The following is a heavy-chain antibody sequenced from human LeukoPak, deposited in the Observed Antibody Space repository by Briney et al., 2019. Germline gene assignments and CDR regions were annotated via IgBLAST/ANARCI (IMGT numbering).Heavy chain of an antibody. J-gene: IGHJ4*02. CDR3: ASRKLGNDY. CDR1: GRSFSGYY. CDR2: INHSGST. D-gene: IGHD7-27*01. Sequence: PETLSLTCAVEGRSFSGYYWSWIRQPPGKGLEWIGEINHSGSTNYNPSLKSRVTISVDTSQNQFSLKLSSVTAADTAVYYCASRKLGNDYWGQGTLVTVSS. V-gene: IGHV4-34*01.